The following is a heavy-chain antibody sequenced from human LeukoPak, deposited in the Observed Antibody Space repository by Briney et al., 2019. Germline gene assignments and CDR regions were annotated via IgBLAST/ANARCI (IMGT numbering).Heavy chain of an antibody. CDR2: IYYSGST. D-gene: IGHD6-19*01. CDR3: ARDGSGSGWAN. J-gene: IGHJ4*02. CDR1: GGSISSYY. Sequence: PSETLSLTCTVSGGSISSYYWSWIRQPPGKGLEWIGYIYYSGSTSYNPSLKSRVTISVDTSENQFSLKLSSVTAADTAVYYCARDGSGSGWANWGQGTLVTVS. V-gene: IGHV4-59*01.